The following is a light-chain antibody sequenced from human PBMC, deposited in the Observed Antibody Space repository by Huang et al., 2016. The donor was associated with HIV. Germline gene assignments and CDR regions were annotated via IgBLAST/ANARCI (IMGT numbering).Light chain of an antibody. CDR1: QNINNY. CDR2: DSF. J-gene: IGKJ4*01. V-gene: IGKV3-11*01. CDR3: QQRGAWPLT. Sequence: DIVLTQSPATLSLSPGQRATLSCRASQNINNYLVWYQQKPGQAPRLLIYDSFNRATGIPAMFSGSGSGTDFTLTINTLEPEDFAVYYCQQRGAWPLTFGGGTKVEIK.